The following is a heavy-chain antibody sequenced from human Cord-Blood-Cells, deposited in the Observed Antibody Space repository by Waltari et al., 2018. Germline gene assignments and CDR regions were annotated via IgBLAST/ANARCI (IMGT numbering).Heavy chain of an antibody. Sequence: QVQLVQSGAEVKKPGSSVKVSCKASGGTFSSYTNSWVRQAPGQGLELMGRIIPILGIANYAQKFQGRVTITADKSTSTAYMELSSLRSEDTAVYYCARGGNFNEGGFDYWGQGTLVTVSS. CDR2: IIPILGIA. D-gene: IGHD2-21*02. J-gene: IGHJ4*02. CDR1: GGTFSSYT. V-gene: IGHV1-69*02. CDR3: ARGGNFNEGGFDY.